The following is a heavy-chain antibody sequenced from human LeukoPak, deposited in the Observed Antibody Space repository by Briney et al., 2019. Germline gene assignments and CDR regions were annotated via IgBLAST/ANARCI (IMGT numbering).Heavy chain of an antibody. CDR2: IKQDGSEK. V-gene: IGHV3-7*01. CDR1: GFTFSSYW. D-gene: IGHD6-13*01. CDR3: ARDRPSGYSSSWYPTY. Sequence: GSLRLSCAASGFTFSSYWMSWVRQAPGKGLEWVANIKQDGSEKYYVDSVKGRFTISRDNAKNSLYLQMNSLRAEDTAVYYCARDRPSGYSSSWYPTYWGQGTLVTVSS. J-gene: IGHJ4*02.